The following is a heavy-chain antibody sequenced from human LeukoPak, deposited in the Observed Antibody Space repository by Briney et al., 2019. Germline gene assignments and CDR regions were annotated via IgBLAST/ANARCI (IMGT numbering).Heavy chain of an antibody. CDR3: AELGITMIGGV. V-gene: IGHV3-74*01. D-gene: IGHD3-10*02. CDR2: INNDGSST. Sequence: GGSLRLSCGTYGFTFSSYWMHWVRQAPGKGLVWDSRINNDGSSTRYADSVQGRFTISRDNAKNSLYQQMNSLRAEDTAVYYCAELGITMIGGVWGKGTTVTISS. CDR1: GFTFSSYW. J-gene: IGHJ6*04.